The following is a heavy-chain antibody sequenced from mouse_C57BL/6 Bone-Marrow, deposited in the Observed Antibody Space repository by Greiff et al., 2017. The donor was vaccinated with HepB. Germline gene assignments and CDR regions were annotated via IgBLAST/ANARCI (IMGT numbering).Heavy chain of an antibody. V-gene: IGHV2-3*01. Sequence: VMLVESGPGLVAPSQSLSITCTVSGFSLTSYGVSWVRQPPGKGLAWLGVIRGDGSTNYHSALFSRLSISKDNYKSQVFLKLNSLQTDDTATYYWATLDYGNPVPYYYAMDYWGQGTSVTVSS. CDR3: ATLDYGNPVPYYYAMDY. D-gene: IGHD2-1*01. J-gene: IGHJ4*01. CDR2: IRGDGST. CDR1: GFSLTSYG.